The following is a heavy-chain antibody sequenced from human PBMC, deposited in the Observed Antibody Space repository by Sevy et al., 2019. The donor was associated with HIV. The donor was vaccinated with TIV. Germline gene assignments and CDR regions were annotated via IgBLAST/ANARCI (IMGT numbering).Heavy chain of an antibody. CDR2: ISAYNGNT. D-gene: IGHD2-2*01. CDR3: AGSIVVVPAASIGMDV. V-gene: IGHV1-18*01. Sequence: ASVKVSCKASGYTFTSYGISWVRQAPGQGLEWMGWISAYNGNTNYAQKLQGRVTMTTDTPTSTAYMELRSLRSDDTAVYYCAGSIVVVPAASIGMDVWGQGTTVTVSS. CDR1: GYTFTSYG. J-gene: IGHJ6*02.